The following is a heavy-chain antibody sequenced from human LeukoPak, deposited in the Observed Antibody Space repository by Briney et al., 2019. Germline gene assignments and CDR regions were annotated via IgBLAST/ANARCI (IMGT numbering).Heavy chain of an antibody. CDR1: GFTFNSYS. Sequence: PGGSLRLSCAASGFTFNSYSMDWVRQAPGKGLEWVSSISSSSNYIYYADSVKGRFTISRDNAKNALYLQMNSLRAEDTAVYYCARDGLTMPGAFDIWGQGTMVTVSS. J-gene: IGHJ3*02. D-gene: IGHD2-2*01. CDR2: ISSSSNYI. CDR3: ARDGLTMPGAFDI. V-gene: IGHV3-21*01.